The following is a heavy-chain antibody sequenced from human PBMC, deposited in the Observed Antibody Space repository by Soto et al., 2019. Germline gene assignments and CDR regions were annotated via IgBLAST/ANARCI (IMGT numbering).Heavy chain of an antibody. D-gene: IGHD5-18*01. V-gene: IGHV3-73*01. Sequence: PCWSLRLSCAASGVTVSDSAMHCVRQTSRKGLEWGGRIRNKTKNCATAYIVSVKGRFTISRDDSKNTVYLQMNSLKIDDTAVYFCTSRRDWTALDPLDFWGLGTLVTVSS. CDR2: IRNKTKNCAT. J-gene: IGHJ4*02. CDR1: GVTVSDSA. CDR3: TSRRDWTALDPLDF.